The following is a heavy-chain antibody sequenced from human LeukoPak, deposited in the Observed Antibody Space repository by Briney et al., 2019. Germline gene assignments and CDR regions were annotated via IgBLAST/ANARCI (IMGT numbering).Heavy chain of an antibody. D-gene: IGHD5-24*01. CDR2: ISSDGGST. CDR3: ARGGGGMATLRVWYFDY. J-gene: IGHJ4*02. V-gene: IGHV3-64*01. Sequence: PGGSLRLSCAASGFTFSSYAMHWVRQAPGKGLEYVSAISSDGGSTYYANSVKGRFTISRDNSKNTLYLQMGSLRAEDMAVYYCARGGGGMATLRVWYFDYWGQGALVTVSS. CDR1: GFTFSSYA.